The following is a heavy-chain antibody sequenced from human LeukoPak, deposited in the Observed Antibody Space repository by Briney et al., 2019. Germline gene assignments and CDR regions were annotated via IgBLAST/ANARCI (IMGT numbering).Heavy chain of an antibody. V-gene: IGHV4-30-2*01. CDR3: ARDSQGAFDI. CDR2: IYHSGST. CDR1: GGSISSSSYY. J-gene: IGHJ3*02. Sequence: PSETLSLTCTVSGGSISSSSYYWGWIRQPPGKGLEWIGYIYHSGSTYYNPSLKSRVTISVDGSKNQFSLKLTSVTAADTAVYYCARDSQGAFDIWGQGTMVTVSS.